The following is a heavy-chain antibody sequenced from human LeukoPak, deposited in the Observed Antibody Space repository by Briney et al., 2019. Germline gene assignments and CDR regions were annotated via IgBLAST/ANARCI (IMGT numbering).Heavy chain of an antibody. CDR3: ASDGSGSDDAFDI. J-gene: IGHJ3*02. D-gene: IGHD3-10*01. V-gene: IGHV4-39*01. Sequence: PSETLSLTCTVSGGSISSSSYYWGWIRQPPGKGLEWIGSIYYSGSTYYNPSLKSRVTISVDTSKNQFSLKLSSVTAADTAVYYCASDGSGSDDAFDIWGQGTMVTVSS. CDR1: GGSISSSSYY. CDR2: IYYSGST.